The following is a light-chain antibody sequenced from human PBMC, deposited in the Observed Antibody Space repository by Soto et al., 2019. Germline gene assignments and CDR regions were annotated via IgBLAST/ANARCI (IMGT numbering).Light chain of an antibody. CDR1: QSVSGY. V-gene: IGKV3-11*01. J-gene: IGKJ4*01. CDR2: DAS. CDR3: QQRSNWPYLT. Sequence: EIVLTQSPDTLSLSPGERATPSCRASQSVSGYLGWYQQKPGQAPRLLIYDASNRAYGVPARIRGSGSGTNFTLTIASLEPDDFAVYYCQQRSNWPYLTFGGGTRV.